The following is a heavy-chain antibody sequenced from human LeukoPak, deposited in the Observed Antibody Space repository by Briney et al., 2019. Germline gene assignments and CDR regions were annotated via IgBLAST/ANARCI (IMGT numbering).Heavy chain of an antibody. J-gene: IGHJ4*02. CDR1: GGSISSGSYY. D-gene: IGHD3-22*01. V-gene: IGHV4-61*02. Sequence: SQTLSLTRIVSGGSISSGSYYWSWIRQPAGKGLEWIGRIYTSGSTNYNPSLKSRVTISVDTSKNQFSLKLSSVTAADTAVYYCARESYYYDSSAHEYWGQGTLVTVSS. CDR3: ARESYYYDSSAHEY. CDR2: IYTSGST.